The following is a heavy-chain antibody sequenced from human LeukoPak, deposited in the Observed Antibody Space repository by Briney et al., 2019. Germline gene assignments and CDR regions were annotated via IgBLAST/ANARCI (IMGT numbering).Heavy chain of an antibody. CDR3: ARLSAAVHLGAFDI. D-gene: IGHD3-3*01. J-gene: IGHJ3*02. CDR1: GFTFSSYW. V-gene: IGHV4-4*09. Sequence: PGGSLRLSCAASGFTFSSYWMSWVRQAPGKGLEWIGYIHTSGTSNQNPSLKSRVTISVDTSKNHYSLSLRSVTAADTAVYFCARLSAAVHLGAFDIWGQGTMVTVSS. CDR2: IHTSGTS.